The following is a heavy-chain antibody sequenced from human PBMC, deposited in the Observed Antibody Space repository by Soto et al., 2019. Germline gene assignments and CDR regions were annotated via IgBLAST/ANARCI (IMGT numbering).Heavy chain of an antibody. J-gene: IGHJ4*02. CDR2: ISDDGSNT. Sequence: GMHWVRQAPGKGLEWVAIISDDGSNTYYADSVKGRFTISRDNSKNTLYLQMNSLRAEDTSVYYCAKEGGLSGSYYISSSYYFDYWGQGTRVTVSS. D-gene: IGHD1-26*01. V-gene: IGHV3-30*18. CDR3: AKEGGLSGSYYISSSYYFDY. CDR1: G.